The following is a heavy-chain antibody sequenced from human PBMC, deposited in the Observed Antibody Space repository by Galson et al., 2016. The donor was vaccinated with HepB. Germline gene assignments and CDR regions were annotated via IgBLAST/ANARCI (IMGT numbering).Heavy chain of an antibody. CDR3: ARLAVTTPFDY. J-gene: IGHJ4*02. Sequence: SLRLSCAASGFTFSRHWMHWVRQAPGKGLVWVSRINSNGSATTYADSVRGRFTIARDNADNTLYLQMNSLRAEDTAGYYCARLAVTTPFDYWGQGTLVTVSS. D-gene: IGHD4-17*01. CDR1: GFTFSRHW. CDR2: INSNGSAT. V-gene: IGHV3-74*01.